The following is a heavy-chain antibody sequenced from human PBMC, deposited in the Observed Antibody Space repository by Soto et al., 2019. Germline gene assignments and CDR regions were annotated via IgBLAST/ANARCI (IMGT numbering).Heavy chain of an antibody. CDR3: ANLGDYDFWSGYADY. J-gene: IGHJ4*02. V-gene: IGHV3-30-3*01. CDR2: ISYDGSNK. CDR1: GFTFSSYA. Sequence: QVQLVESGGGVVQPGRSLRLSCAASGFTFSSYAMHWVRQAPGKGLEWVAVISYDGSNKYYADSVKGRFTISRDNSKNTLYLQMNSLRAEDTAVYYCANLGDYDFWSGYADYWGQGTLVTVS. D-gene: IGHD3-3*01.